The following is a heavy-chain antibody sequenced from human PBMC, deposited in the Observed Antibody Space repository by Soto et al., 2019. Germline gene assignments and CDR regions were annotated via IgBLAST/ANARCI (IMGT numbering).Heavy chain of an antibody. CDR2: IYHSGST. V-gene: IGHV4-4*02. D-gene: IGHD3-10*01. CDR3: AREGALTLGSGKVNYYYYGMDV. Sequence: SETLSLTCAVSGGSISSSNWWSWVRQPPGKGLEWIGEIYHSGSTNYNPSLKSRVTISVDKSKNQFSLKLSSVTAADTAVYYCAREGALTLGSGKVNYYYYGMDVWGQGTTVTVSS. CDR1: GGSISSSNW. J-gene: IGHJ6*02.